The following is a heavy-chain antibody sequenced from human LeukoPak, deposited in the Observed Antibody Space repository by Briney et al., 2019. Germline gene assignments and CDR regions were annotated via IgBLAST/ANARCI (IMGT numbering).Heavy chain of an antibody. Sequence: ASVKVSCKASRYTFTSYDINWVREAAGQGLEWMGWMNPNTGRTGFAQKFQGRLTMTRGTSISTAYMELSNLRSEDTAVYYCARLSQTPDYYSNGGYYYLGYWGQGTPVTVSS. CDR1: RYTFTSYD. V-gene: IGHV1-8*01. D-gene: IGHD3-22*01. CDR2: MNPNTGRT. J-gene: IGHJ4*02. CDR3: ARLSQTPDYYSNGGYYYLGY.